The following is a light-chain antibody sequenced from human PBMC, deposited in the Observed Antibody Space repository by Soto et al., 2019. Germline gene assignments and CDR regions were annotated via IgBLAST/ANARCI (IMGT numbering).Light chain of an antibody. J-gene: IGKJ5*01. CDR3: QQRSNLPPT. CDR2: GAS. V-gene: IGKV3D-20*02. CDR1: QSISRY. Sequence: IVLTQSPGTLSLSPGERTTLSCRASQSISRYLAWYQQKPGQGPRLLIYGASSRATGTPDRFSGSGSGTDFTLTISRLGPEDFAVYYCQQRSNLPPTFGQGTRLEIK.